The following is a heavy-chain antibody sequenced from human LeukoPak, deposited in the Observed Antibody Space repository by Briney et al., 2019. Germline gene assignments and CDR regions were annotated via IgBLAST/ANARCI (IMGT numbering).Heavy chain of an antibody. Sequence: PGGSLRLSCAASGFTFSNYAMHWVRQAPGRGLEYISGVSSNGGSATSANSLEGRFTISRDNSKNTLYLQMGSLRAEDTAIYYCARGGLHDFWSNYPLDYWGQGTLVTVSS. CDR3: ARGGLHDFWSNYPLDY. V-gene: IGHV3-64*01. D-gene: IGHD3-3*01. CDR1: GFTFSNYA. CDR2: VSSNGGSA. J-gene: IGHJ4*02.